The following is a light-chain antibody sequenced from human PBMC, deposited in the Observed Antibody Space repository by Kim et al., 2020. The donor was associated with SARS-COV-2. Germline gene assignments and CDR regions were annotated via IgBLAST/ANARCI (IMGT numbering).Light chain of an antibody. CDR3: QQGFT. CDR1: QDISNY. J-gene: IGKJ3*01. Sequence: SALSASVGDRVTITCQASQDISNYLNWYQQKPGKAPKLLIYDASNLETGVPSRFSGSGSGTDFTFTISSLQPEDIATYYCQQGFTFGPGTKVDIK. CDR2: DAS. V-gene: IGKV1-33*01.